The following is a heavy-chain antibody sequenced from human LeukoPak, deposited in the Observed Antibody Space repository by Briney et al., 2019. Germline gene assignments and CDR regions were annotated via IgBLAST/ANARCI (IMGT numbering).Heavy chain of an antibody. CDR2: IYTGGST. CDR1: GGSISSYY. CDR3: ARLSGYDWESFYDY. D-gene: IGHD5-12*01. V-gene: IGHV4-4*07. Sequence: SETLSLTCTVSGGSISSYYWSWIRQPAGKGLEWIGRIYTGGSTNYNPSLKSRVTISLDTSKNQFSLKLSSVTAADTAMYYCARLSGYDWESFYDYWGQGTLVTVAS. J-gene: IGHJ4*02.